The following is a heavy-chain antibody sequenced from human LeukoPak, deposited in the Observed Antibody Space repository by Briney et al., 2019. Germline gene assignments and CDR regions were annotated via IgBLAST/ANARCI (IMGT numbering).Heavy chain of an antibody. Sequence: TSQTLSLTCTVSGGSISSGDYYWGWIRQPPGKGLEWIGNIYYDGSTYYTPSLKSRVTISVDTSKNQFSLQLTSVTAADTAVYYCARLFPIPRGFFDYWGQGTLVTVSS. J-gene: IGHJ4*02. CDR1: GGSISSGDYY. CDR2: IYYDGST. CDR3: ARLFPIPRGFFDY. D-gene: IGHD2-2*02. V-gene: IGHV4-39*01.